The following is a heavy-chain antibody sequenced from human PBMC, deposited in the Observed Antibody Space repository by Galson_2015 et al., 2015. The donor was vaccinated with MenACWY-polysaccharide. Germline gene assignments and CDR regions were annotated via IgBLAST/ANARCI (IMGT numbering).Heavy chain of an antibody. CDR1: GFTFSDYA. V-gene: IGHV3-30*18. CDR2: ISYDGSNT. Sequence: SLRLSCAVSGFTFSDYAIHWVRQAPGKGLEWLAVISYDGSNTYYSDSVRGRFTISRDNPNDMVYLHMNSLRGEDTAVYFCAKDRPLRGLTVFYYGMDVWGRGTAVTVSS. J-gene: IGHJ6*02. CDR3: AKDRPLRGLTVFYYGMDV. D-gene: IGHD3-10*01.